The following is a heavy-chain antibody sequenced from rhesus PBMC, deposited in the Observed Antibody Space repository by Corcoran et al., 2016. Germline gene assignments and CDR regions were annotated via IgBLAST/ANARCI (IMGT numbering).Heavy chain of an antibody. J-gene: IGHJ4*01. CDR3: ASLFEAGAC. V-gene: IGHV4-173*01. Sequence: QLQLQESGPGLVKPSETLSLTCAVSGGSISSNYWSWIRQPPGKGQGWIGRISDSGWSPDYNPSLKSRVTISTDTSKNQFSLKLGSVTAADTAVYYCASLFEAGACWGQGVLVTVSS. D-gene: IGHD3-34*01. CDR2: ISDSGWSP. CDR1: GGSISSNY.